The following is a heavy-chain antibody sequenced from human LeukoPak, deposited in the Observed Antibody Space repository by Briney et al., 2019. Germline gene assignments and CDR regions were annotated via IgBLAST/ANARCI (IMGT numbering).Heavy chain of an antibody. Sequence: ASVKVSCKASEGTFSSYAIRWVRQAPGQGLEWMGGIIPIFGTANYAQKFQGRVTITADESTSTAYMELSSLRSEDTAVYYCARDYGMDTIAAFGYWGQGTLVTVSS. CDR3: ARDYGMDTIAAFGY. CDR2: IIPIFGTA. CDR1: EGTFSSYA. V-gene: IGHV1-69*13. J-gene: IGHJ4*02. D-gene: IGHD5-24*01.